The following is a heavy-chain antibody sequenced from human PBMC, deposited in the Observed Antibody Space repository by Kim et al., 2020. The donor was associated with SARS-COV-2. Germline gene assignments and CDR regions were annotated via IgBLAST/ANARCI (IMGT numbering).Heavy chain of an antibody. J-gene: IGHJ3*02. CDR3: AREDRRITMVRGVKAAFDI. D-gene: IGHD3-10*01. Sequence: GGSLRLSCAASGFTFSSYWLSWVRQAPGKGLEWVANIKQDGSEKYYVDSVKGRFTISRDYAKNSLYLQMNSLRAEDTAVYYCAREDRRITMVRGVKAAFDIWGQGTMVTVSS. V-gene: IGHV3-7*03. CDR1: GFTFSSYW. CDR2: IKQDGSEK.